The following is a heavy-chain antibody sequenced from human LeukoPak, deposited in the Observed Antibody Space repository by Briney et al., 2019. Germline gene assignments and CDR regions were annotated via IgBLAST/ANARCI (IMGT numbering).Heavy chain of an antibody. CDR3: ARSTIRKVRSAMSFDY. V-gene: IGHV1-2*02. D-gene: IGHD2-2*01. CDR1: GYTFTDYY. J-gene: IGHJ4*02. Sequence: ASVKVSCKTSGYTFTDYYIHWVRQAPGQGLEWMGWINTNSGGKQYAKKFQGRVFVTRDTSTSTANMELSSLRSDDTAVYYCARSTIRKVRSAMSFDYWGQGTLVTVSS. CDR2: INTNSGGK.